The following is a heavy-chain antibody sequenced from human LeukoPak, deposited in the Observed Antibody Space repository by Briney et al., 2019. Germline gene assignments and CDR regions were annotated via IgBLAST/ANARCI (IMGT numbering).Heavy chain of an antibody. Sequence: SETLSLTCTVSGGSISSYYWSWIRQPAGKGLEWIGRIYTSGSTNYNPSLKSRVTMSVDTSKNQFSLKLSSVTAADTAVYYCATYTSDRAFFDYWGQGTLVTVSS. CDR1: GGSISSYY. D-gene: IGHD3-22*01. CDR2: IYTSGST. V-gene: IGHV4-4*07. J-gene: IGHJ4*02. CDR3: ATYTSDRAFFDY.